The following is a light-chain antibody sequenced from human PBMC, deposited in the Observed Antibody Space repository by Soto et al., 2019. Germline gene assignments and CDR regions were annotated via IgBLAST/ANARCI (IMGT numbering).Light chain of an antibody. CDR2: GAS. CDR3: QQYGTT. J-gene: IGKJ1*01. V-gene: IGKV3-20*01. CDR1: QSVSSSY. Sequence: ETVLTQSSGTLSLSPGERATLSCRASQSVSSSYLAWYQQKPGQAPRLLIYGASSRATGIPDRFSGSGSGTDFTLTISRLEPEDFAVYYCQQYGTTFGQGTKVDIK.